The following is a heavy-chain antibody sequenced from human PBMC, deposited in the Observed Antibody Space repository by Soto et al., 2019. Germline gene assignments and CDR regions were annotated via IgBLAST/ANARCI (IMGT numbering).Heavy chain of an antibody. V-gene: IGHV3-33*01. Sequence: SLRLSCAASGFTFGSYGMHWVRQAPGKGLEWVAVIWYDGSNKYYADSVKGRFTISRDNSKNTLYLQMNGLRAEDTAVYYCAREGSERTGAFDIWGQGTMVTVSS. J-gene: IGHJ3*02. CDR1: GFTFGSYG. CDR2: IWYDGSNK. D-gene: IGHD6-25*01. CDR3: AREGSERTGAFDI.